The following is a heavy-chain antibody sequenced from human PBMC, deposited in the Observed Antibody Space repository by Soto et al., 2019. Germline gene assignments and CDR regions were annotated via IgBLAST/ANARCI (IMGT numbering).Heavy chain of an antibody. Sequence: GASVKFSCKASGYTFTSYDINWVRQATGQGLEWMGWMNPNSGNTGYAQKFQGRVTMTRNTSISTAYMELSSLRSEDTAVYYCARVPREYSSRNWFDPWGQGTLVTVSS. CDR2: MNPNSGNT. D-gene: IGHD6-6*01. J-gene: IGHJ5*02. CDR1: GYTFTSYD. CDR3: ARVPREYSSRNWFDP. V-gene: IGHV1-8*01.